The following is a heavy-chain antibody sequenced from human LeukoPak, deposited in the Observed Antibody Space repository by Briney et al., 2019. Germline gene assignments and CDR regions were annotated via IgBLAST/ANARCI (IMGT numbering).Heavy chain of an antibody. CDR3: ARDRGYGALDY. CDR1: GFTFSNYW. D-gene: IGHD5-12*01. J-gene: IGHJ4*02. CDR2: ISSDGGTT. V-gene: IGHV3-74*01. Sequence: GGSLRLSCAASGFTFSNYWMQWVRQVPGKGLVWVSSISSDGGTTDYADSVKGRFTISRDNPKKTLYLQMNSLSADDTAVYYCARDRGYGALDYWGRGTLITVSS.